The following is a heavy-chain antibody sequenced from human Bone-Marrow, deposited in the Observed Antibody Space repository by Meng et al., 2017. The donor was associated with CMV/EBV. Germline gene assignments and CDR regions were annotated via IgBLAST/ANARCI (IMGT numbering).Heavy chain of an antibody. CDR3: ARGITESLFDP. CDR1: GFTFDDYG. Sequence: ETLSPTCAASGFTFDDYGMSWVRQAPGKGLEWVSGINWNGGSTGYADSVKGRFTISRDNAKNSLYLQMNSLRAEDTALYHCARGITESLFDPWGQGTLVTVSS. D-gene: IGHD3-10*01. CDR2: INWNGGST. J-gene: IGHJ5*02. V-gene: IGHV3-20*01.